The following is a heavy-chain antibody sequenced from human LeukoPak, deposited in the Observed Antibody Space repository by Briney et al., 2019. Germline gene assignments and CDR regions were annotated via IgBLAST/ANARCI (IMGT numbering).Heavy chain of an antibody. CDR1: GGSISSGDYY. CDR3: AREVRTIFGVVQKDDY. CDR2: IYYSGST. J-gene: IGHJ4*02. D-gene: IGHD3-3*01. Sequence: SQTLSLTCTVSGGSISSGDYYWSWIRQPPGKGLEWIGYIYYSGSTYYNPSLKSRVTISVDTSKNQFSLKLSSVTAADTAVYCRAREVRTIFGVVQKDDYWGQGTLVTVSS. V-gene: IGHV4-30-4*08.